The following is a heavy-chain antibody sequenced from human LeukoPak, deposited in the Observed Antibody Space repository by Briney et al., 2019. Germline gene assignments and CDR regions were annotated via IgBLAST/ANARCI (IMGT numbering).Heavy chain of an antibody. D-gene: IGHD3-16*01. CDR3: AREHLGDAFDI. CDR1: GDSISTYY. J-gene: IGHJ3*02. Sequence: TSETLSLTCTVSGDSISTYYWSWIRQPPGKGLEWIGYIYYSGSTYYNPSLKSRLTMSVDTSKNQFSLKLSSVTAADTAVYYCAREHLGDAFDIWGQGTMVTVSS. V-gene: IGHV4-59*12. CDR2: IYYSGST.